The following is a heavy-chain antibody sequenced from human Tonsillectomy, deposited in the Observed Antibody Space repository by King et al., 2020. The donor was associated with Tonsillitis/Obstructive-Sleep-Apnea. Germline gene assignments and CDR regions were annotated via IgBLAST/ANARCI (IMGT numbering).Heavy chain of an antibody. Sequence: VQLEESGGGLVKPGGSLRLSCAASGFTFSNAWMSWARQAPGKGLEWVGRIKSKTDGGTTDYAAPVKGRFTISRDDSKNTLYLQMNSLKTEDTAVYYCTTDPDIVVVPAAIYYYYYMDVWGKGTTVTVSS. J-gene: IGHJ6*03. CDR2: IKSKTDGGTT. D-gene: IGHD2-2*01. CDR1: GFTFSNAW. CDR3: TTDPDIVVVPAAIYYYYYMDV. V-gene: IGHV3-15*01.